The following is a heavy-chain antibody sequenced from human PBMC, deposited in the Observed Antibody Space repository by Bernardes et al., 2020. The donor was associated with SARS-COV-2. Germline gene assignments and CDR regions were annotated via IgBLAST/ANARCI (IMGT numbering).Heavy chain of an antibody. CDR1: GYSFTGYW. D-gene: IGHD2-15*01. CDR2: IYPGDSDT. J-gene: IGHJ6*04. Sequence: GESLKISCTGSGYSFTGYWIDWVRQTPGKGLEWMGVIYPGDSDTRYSPSFEGQVTMSADKSIKTAYLQWNSLRASDSAIFYCARRGTECSGDKCYSGAMDVWGEGTEVTVSP. V-gene: IGHV5-51*01. CDR3: ARRGTECSGDKCYSGAMDV.